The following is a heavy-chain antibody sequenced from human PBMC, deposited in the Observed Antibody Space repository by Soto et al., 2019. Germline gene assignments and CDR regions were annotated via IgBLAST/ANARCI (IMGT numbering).Heavy chain of an antibody. V-gene: IGHV3-33*01. CDR3: ARAGGTTVTGLWHFDS. CDR2: IWYDGTQK. Sequence: GSLRLSCEASGFTFNTYSMHWVRQPPGKGLEWLAAIWYDGTQKYYADSVKGRLIISRDNSKKTLYLEMNSLRAEDTAVYYCARAGGTTVTGLWHFDSWGQGTLVTVS. D-gene: IGHD4-17*01. J-gene: IGHJ4*02. CDR1: GFTFNTYS.